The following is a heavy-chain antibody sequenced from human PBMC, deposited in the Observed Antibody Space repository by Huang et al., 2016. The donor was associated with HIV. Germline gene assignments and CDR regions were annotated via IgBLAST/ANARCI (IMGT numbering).Heavy chain of an antibody. D-gene: IGHD6-6*01. Sequence: VQLVQSGAEVKKPGESLKISCMGSGYSFSSYWIAWVRQMPGKGLEWVGVNFPDDPHTTDSPAFQGQVAISADKSIGTAYRQWSSLKASDTAMYYCARRFSSSSGYFDYWGQGSLVTVSS. CDR2: NFPDDPHT. J-gene: IGHJ4*02. CDR3: ARRFSSSSGYFDY. CDR1: GYSFSSYW. V-gene: IGHV5-51*01.